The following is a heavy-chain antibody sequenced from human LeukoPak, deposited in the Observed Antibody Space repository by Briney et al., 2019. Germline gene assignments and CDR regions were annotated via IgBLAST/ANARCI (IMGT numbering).Heavy chain of an antibody. CDR2: IYYSGST. CDR1: GGSISSYY. D-gene: IGHD3-10*01. V-gene: IGHV4-59*01. Sequence: PSETLSLTCTVSGGSISSYYWSWIRQPPGKGLEWIGCIYYSGSTNYNPSLKSRVTISVDTSKNQFSLKLSSVTAAGTAVYYCARDGSGFGEVDYWGQGTLVTVSS. CDR3: ARDGSGFGEVDY. J-gene: IGHJ4*02.